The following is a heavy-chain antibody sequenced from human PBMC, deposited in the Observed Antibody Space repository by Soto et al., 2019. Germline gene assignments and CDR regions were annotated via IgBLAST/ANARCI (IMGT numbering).Heavy chain of an antibody. J-gene: IGHJ2*01. CDR2: IIPIFGTA. CDR1: GGTFSSYA. V-gene: IGHV1-69*12. Sequence: QVQLVQSGAEVKKPGSSVKVSCKASGGTFSSYAISWVRQAPGQGLEWMGGIIPIFGTANYAQKFQGRVTITADESTSPAYMAMSSLRTEDTAVYYRARTHGRRYSWLDRWYFDLWGRGPLVTVSS. D-gene: IGHD1-1*01. CDR3: ARTHGRRYSWLDRWYFDL.